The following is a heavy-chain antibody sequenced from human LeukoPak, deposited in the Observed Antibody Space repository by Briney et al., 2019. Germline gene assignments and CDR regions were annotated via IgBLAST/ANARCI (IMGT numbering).Heavy chain of an antibody. J-gene: IGHJ4*02. V-gene: IGHV3-30-3*01. CDR1: GFTFSSYA. Sequence: GGSLRLSCAASGFTFSSYAMHWVRQAPGKGLEWVAVISHDGSNKYYADSVKGRFTISRDNSKNTLYLQMNSLRAEDTAVYYCALRASTNIPGYWGQGTLVTVSS. CDR2: ISHDGSNK. CDR3: ALRASTNIPGY. D-gene: IGHD2/OR15-2a*01.